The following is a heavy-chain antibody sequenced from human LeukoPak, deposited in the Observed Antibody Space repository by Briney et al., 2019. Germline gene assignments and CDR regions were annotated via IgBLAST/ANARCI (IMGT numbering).Heavy chain of an antibody. V-gene: IGHV4-4*02. CDR1: GGSISNTSW. CDR2: VNLQGST. Sequence: SGTLSLTRGVSGGSISNTSWWTWVRQPPGKGLEWIGEVNLQGSTNYNPSLKSRVAISVDTSKNQFSLNLSSVTAADTAVYYCARVSFLGYCSGGSCYLDYWGQGTLVTVSS. J-gene: IGHJ4*02. D-gene: IGHD2-15*01. CDR3: ARVSFLGYCSGGSCYLDY.